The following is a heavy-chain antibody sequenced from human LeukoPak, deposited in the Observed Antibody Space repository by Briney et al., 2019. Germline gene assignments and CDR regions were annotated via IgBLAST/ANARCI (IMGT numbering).Heavy chain of an antibody. CDR1: GFTFRSYS. J-gene: IGHJ3*02. D-gene: IGHD2/OR15-2a*01. CDR3: ARDPSVLHAFDI. V-gene: IGHV3-48*04. CDR2: ISSSSSTI. Sequence: GGSLSLSRAASGFTFRSYSMNWVRQAPGKGLEWVSYISSSSSTIYYADSVKGRFTISRDNAKNSLYLQMNSLRAEDTAGYYCARDPSVLHAFDIWGQGTMVTVSS.